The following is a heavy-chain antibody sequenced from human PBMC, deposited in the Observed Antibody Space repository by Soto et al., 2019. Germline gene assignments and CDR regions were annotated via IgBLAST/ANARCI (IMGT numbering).Heavy chain of an antibody. CDR3: ARAAYTNWAFYYGMDV. Sequence: LRLSCAASGFTFSSYAMHWVRQAPGKGLEWLTVISYDGSKKYYADSMKGRFTVSRDNSKNTLYLQINSLRAEDTAVYYCARAAYTNWAFYYGMDVWGQGTTVTVSS. D-gene: IGHD7-27*01. V-gene: IGHV3-30-3*01. CDR2: ISYDGSKK. J-gene: IGHJ6*02. CDR1: GFTFSSYA.